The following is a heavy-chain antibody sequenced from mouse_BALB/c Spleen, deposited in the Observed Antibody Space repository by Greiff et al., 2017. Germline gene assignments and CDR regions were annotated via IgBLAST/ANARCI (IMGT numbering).Heavy chain of an antibody. D-gene: IGHD2-4*01. V-gene: IGHV7-3*02. CDR3: ARERGDYDVAMDY. Sequence: EVKLVESGGGLVQPGGSLRLSCATSGFTFTDYYMSWVRQPPGKALEWLGFIRNKANGYTTEYSASVKGRFTISRDNSQSILYLQMNTLRAEDSATYYCARERGDYDVAMDYWGQGTSVTVAS. J-gene: IGHJ4*01. CDR2: IRNKANGYTT. CDR1: GFTFTDYY.